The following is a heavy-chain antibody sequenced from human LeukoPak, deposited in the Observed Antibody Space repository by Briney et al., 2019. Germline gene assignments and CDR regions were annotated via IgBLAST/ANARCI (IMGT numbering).Heavy chain of an antibody. J-gene: IGHJ4*02. V-gene: IGHV1-2*02. Sequence: GASVKVSCKASGYTFTDYYMHWVRQAPGQGFEWMGWINPNDGDTNYAQKFQGRVTMTRDTSISTAHMEVSRLRSDDTAVYYCARARSRSGEEPHGYWGQGTLVTVSS. CDR1: GYTFTDYY. D-gene: IGHD6-13*01. CDR2: INPNDGDT. CDR3: ARARSRSGEEPHGY.